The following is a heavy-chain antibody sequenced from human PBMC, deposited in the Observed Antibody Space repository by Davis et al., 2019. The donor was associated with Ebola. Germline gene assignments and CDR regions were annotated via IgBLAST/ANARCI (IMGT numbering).Heavy chain of an antibody. CDR2: IYYSGST. D-gene: IGHD6-6*01. CDR1: GGSISSSNW. V-gene: IGHV4-39*01. Sequence: SETLSLTCAVSGGSISSSNWWSWVRQPPGKGLEWIGSIYYSGSTYYNPSLKSRVTISVDTSKNQFSLKLSSVTAADTAVYYCARLRLGSSANFDYWGQGTLVTVSS. J-gene: IGHJ4*02. CDR3: ARLRLGSSANFDY.